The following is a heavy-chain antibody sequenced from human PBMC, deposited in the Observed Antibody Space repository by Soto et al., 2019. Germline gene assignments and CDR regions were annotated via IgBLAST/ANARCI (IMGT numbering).Heavy chain of an antibody. CDR1: GFTFSSYA. V-gene: IGHV3-23*01. D-gene: IGHD3-22*01. J-gene: IGHJ4*02. CDR3: ATPYDRSGYYYPQYYFDY. Sequence: PGGSLRLSCAASGFTFSSYAMSWVRQAPGKGLECVSAISGSGGSTYYADSVKGRFTISRDNSKNTLYLQMNRLSAEDTAVYYCATPYDRSGYYYPQYYFDYWGQVTLVTVSS. CDR2: ISGSGGST.